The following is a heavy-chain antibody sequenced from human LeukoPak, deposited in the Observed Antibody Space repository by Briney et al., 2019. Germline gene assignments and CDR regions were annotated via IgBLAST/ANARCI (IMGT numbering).Heavy chain of an antibody. CDR3: ATAYGGNSGAFDY. CDR1: GFPFSSFS. Sequence: GGSLRFSCAASGFPFSSFSMNWVRQAPGKGLEWVSYISSGSSTIYYADSVKGRFTISRDNAKNSLFLQMNSLRAEDTAVYYCATAYGGNSGAFDYWGQGTLVTVSS. J-gene: IGHJ4*02. CDR2: ISSGSSTI. D-gene: IGHD4-23*01. V-gene: IGHV3-48*01.